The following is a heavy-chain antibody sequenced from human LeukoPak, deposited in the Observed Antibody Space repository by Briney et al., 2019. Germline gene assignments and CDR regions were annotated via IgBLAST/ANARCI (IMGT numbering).Heavy chain of an antibody. V-gene: IGHV3-64D*06. CDR2: ISSNGGST. Sequence: GGSLRLSCSASGFTFSSYAMHWVRQAPGKGLEYVSAISSNGGSTYYADSVKGRFTISRDNSKNTLYLQMSSLRAEDTAVYYCVKDSCSGGSCYSFRPWGQGTLVTVSS. CDR1: GFTFSSYA. D-gene: IGHD2-15*01. CDR3: VKDSCSGGSCYSFRP. J-gene: IGHJ5*02.